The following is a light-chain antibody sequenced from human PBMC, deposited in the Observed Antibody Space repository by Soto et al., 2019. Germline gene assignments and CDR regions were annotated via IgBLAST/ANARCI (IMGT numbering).Light chain of an antibody. V-gene: IGLV1-47*01. CDR3: AAWDDTLDAQV. CDR1: RSNIGRNF. CDR2: RNN. Sequence: QSVLTQSPSASGTPGQRVTISCSGSRSNIGRNFAYWYQHVPGTAPRLLIQRNNELPSGVPDRFSGSKSGTSVSLAISGLRSEDEATYYCAAWDDTLDAQVFGGGTQLTVL. J-gene: IGLJ7*01.